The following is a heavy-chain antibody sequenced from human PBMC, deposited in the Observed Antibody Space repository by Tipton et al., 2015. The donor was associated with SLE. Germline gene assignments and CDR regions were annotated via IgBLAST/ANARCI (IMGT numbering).Heavy chain of an antibody. J-gene: IGHJ5*02. CDR3: ARVVHEADWFDP. CDR1: GFIFSDYY. Sequence: SLRLSCAAFGFIFSDYYMTWIRQAPGKGLEWVSCISRSGGTTFYADSVKGRFTISRDNSKNSLYLQLNTLRAEDTAVYYCARVVHEADWFDPWGQGTLVTVSS. D-gene: IGHD2-2*01. CDR2: ISRSGGTT. V-gene: IGHV3-11*01.